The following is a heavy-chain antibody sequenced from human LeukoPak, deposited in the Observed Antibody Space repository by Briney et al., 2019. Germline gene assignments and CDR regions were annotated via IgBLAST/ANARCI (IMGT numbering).Heavy chain of an antibody. CDR2: ISWNSGSI. V-gene: IGHV3-9*01. D-gene: IGHD3-10*01. Sequence: GRSLRLSCAASGFTFDDYAMHWVRQAPGKGLEWVSGISWNSGSIGYADSVKGRFTISRDNAKDSLYLQMNSLRAEDTALYYCAKDIFTMVRGVVDYWGQGTLVTVSS. J-gene: IGHJ4*02. CDR1: GFTFDDYA. CDR3: AKDIFTMVRGVVDY.